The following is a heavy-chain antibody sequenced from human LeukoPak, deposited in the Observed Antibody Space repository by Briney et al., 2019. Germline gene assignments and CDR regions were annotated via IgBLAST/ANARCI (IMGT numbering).Heavy chain of an antibody. CDR2: IWYDGSNK. D-gene: IGHD4-17*01. V-gene: IGHV3-33*01. J-gene: IGHJ3*02. CDR3: ARDGGIYGDHVYAFDI. CDR1: GFTFSSYG. Sequence: GGSLRLSCAASGFTFSSYGMHWVRQAPGKGLEWVAVIWYDGSNKYYADSVKGRFTISRDNAKNSLYLQMNSLRAEDTAVCYCARDGGIYGDHVYAFDIWGQGTMVTVSS.